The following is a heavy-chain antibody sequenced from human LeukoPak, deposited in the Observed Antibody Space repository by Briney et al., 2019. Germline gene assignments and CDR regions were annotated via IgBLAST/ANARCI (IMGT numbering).Heavy chain of an antibody. V-gene: IGHV4-59*01. Sequence: SEILSLTCTVSGGSISSYYWSWIRQPPGKGLEWIGYIYYSGSTNYNPSLKSRVTISVDTSKNQFSLKLSSVTAADTAVYYCARYVAATLVDAFDIWGQGTMVTVSS. CDR3: ARYVAATLVDAFDI. D-gene: IGHD2-15*01. CDR1: GGSISSYY. CDR2: IYYSGST. J-gene: IGHJ3*02.